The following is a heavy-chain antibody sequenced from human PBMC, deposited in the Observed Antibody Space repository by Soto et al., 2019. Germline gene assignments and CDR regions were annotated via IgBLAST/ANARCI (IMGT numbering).Heavy chain of an antibody. Sequence: PSETLSLTCTVSGGSISSYYWSWIRQPAGKGLEWIGRIYTSGSTNYNPSLKSRVTMSVDTSKNQFSLKLSSVTAADTAVYYCARLYIAVAGTDGYYYYGMDVWGQGTTVTVSS. D-gene: IGHD6-19*01. CDR1: GGSISSYY. V-gene: IGHV4-4*07. J-gene: IGHJ6*02. CDR3: ARLYIAVAGTDGYYYYGMDV. CDR2: IYTSGST.